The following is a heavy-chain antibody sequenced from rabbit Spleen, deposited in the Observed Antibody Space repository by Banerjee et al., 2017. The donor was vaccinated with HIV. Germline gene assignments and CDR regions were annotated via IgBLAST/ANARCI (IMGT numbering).Heavy chain of an antibody. CDR3: ARDTSSSFSSYGMDL. V-gene: IGHV1S45*01. Sequence: QEQLEESGGGLVQPEGSLTLTCTASGFSFSNKAVMCWVRQAPGKGLEWIACIDAGSSTFTYYATWAKGRFTISKTSSTTVTLQMTRLTAADTATYFCARDTSSSFSSYGMDLWGPGTLVTVS. J-gene: IGHJ6*01. CDR2: IDAGSSTFT. D-gene: IGHD1-1*01. CDR1: GFSFSNKAV.